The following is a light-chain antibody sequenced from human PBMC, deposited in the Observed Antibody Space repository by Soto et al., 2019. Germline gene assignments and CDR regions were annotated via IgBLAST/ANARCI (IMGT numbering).Light chain of an antibody. J-gene: IGKJ1*01. Sequence: IFFTPSPGTLFLSPGEKATLSCRANQSVSSNYLAWYQQRPGQPPRLLISGASSRATGIPDRFSGSGSGTDFTLTISRLEPEDFAVYHCQQYGGAPWTFGQGTKVDIK. V-gene: IGKV3-20*01. CDR3: QQYGGAPWT. CDR2: GAS. CDR1: QSVSSNY.